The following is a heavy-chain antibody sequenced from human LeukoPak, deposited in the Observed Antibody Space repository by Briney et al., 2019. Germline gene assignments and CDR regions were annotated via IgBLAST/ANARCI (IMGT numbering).Heavy chain of an antibody. V-gene: IGHV1-69*06. Sequence: ASVKVSCKASGYTFTGYYMHWVRQAPGQGLEWMGGIIPIFGTANYAQKFQGRVTITADKSTSTAYMELSSLRSEDTAVYYCARGLEWLRNYYYYYMDVWGKGTTVTVSS. D-gene: IGHD3-3*01. CDR1: GYTFTGYY. CDR3: ARGLEWLRNYYYYYMDV. CDR2: IIPIFGTA. J-gene: IGHJ6*03.